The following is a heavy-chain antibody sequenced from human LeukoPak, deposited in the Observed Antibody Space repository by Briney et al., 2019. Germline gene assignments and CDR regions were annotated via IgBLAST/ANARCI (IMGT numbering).Heavy chain of an antibody. V-gene: IGHV4-34*01. J-gene: IGHJ4*02. D-gene: IGHD2-2*01. Sequence: PSETLSLTCAVYGGSFSGYYWSWIRQPPGKGLEWIGEINHSGSTNYNPSLKSRVTISVDTSKNQFSLKLSSMTAADTAVYYCARGRGVVVPAADDYWGQGTLVTVSS. CDR3: ARGRGVVVPAADDY. CDR2: INHSGST. CDR1: GGSFSGYY.